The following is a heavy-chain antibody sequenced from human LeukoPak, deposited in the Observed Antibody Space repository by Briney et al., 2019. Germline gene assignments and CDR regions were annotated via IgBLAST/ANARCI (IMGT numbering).Heavy chain of an antibody. Sequence: VATVKVSCKASGYTFTGYYMHWVRQAPGQGLEWMGWINPNSGGTNYAQKFQGRVTMTRDTSISTAYMELSRLRSDDTAVYYCARQLHPIVVLMDVWGQGTTVTVSS. CDR2: INPNSGGT. V-gene: IGHV1-2*02. CDR3: ARQLHPIVVLMDV. D-gene: IGHD2-15*01. CDR1: GYTFTGYY. J-gene: IGHJ6*02.